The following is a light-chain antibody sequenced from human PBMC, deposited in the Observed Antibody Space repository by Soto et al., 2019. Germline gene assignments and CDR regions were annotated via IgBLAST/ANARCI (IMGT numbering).Light chain of an antibody. J-gene: IGKJ5*01. V-gene: IGKV3-11*01. CDR3: QQRSDWPPIT. Sequence: EIVLTQSPATMSLSTGEGATLXXRSSQSVSSSLAWYQQNPGQAPRLXXYDASNRATGIPARFSGSGSGTDFTLTISSLEPEDFAVYYCQQRSDWPPITFGQGTRLEIK. CDR1: QSVSSS. CDR2: DAS.